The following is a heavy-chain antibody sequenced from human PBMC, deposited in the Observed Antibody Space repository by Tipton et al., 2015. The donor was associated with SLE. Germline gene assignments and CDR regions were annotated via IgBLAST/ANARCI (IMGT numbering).Heavy chain of an antibody. V-gene: IGHV4-61*02. D-gene: IGHD2-21*01. CDR1: GGSISSTTYY. Sequence: TLSLTCTVSGGSISSTTYYWSWIRQPAGRGLEWIGRVFSSGHTFYTPSLKSRVTISFDTSQNQFSLRLNSVTAADTAVYYCASPYCGPNCYGFQYWGQGNRVTVSS. CDR2: VFSSGHT. CDR3: ASPYCGPNCYGFQY. J-gene: IGHJ4*02.